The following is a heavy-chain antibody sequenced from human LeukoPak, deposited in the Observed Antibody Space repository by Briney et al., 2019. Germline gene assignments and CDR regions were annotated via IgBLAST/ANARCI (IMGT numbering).Heavy chain of an antibody. V-gene: IGHV3-64*02. D-gene: IGHD2/OR15-2a*01. J-gene: IGHJ5*02. CDR1: GFTFSGFS. CDR3: ARIGMENFYDL. Sequence: GGSLRLSCAASGFTFSGFSMHWIRQAPGRGLEYVSAINGNGDKTFYTDSVRGRFTIFRDNSKNTLFLQMGSLRGEDTALYFCARIGMENFYDLWGQGALVTVSS. CDR2: INGNGDKT.